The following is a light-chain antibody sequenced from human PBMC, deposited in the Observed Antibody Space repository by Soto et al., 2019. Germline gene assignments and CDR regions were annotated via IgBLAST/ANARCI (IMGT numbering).Light chain of an antibody. CDR1: QSISSW. CDR3: QQYNNYSLT. CDR2: DAS. Sequence: DIQMTQSPSTLSASVGDRVTITCRASQSISSWLAWYQQKPGKAPKLLIYDASSLESGVPSRCSGSGSGTEFPLAISSLQPYDFATYYCQQYNNYSLTFGQGTKVEIK. J-gene: IGKJ1*01. V-gene: IGKV1-5*01.